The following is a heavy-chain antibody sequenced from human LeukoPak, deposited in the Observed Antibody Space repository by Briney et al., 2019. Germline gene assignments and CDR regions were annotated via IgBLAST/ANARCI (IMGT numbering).Heavy chain of an antibody. J-gene: IGHJ4*02. CDR3: ARADSSGYCLGY. CDR1: GGSISSYY. V-gene: IGHV4-59*01. D-gene: IGHD3-22*01. CDR2: IYYSGST. Sequence: PSETLSPTCTVSGGSISSYYWSWIRQPPGKGLEWIGYIYYSGSTNYNPSLKSRVTISVDTSKNQFSLKLSSVTAADTAVYYCARADSSGYCLGYWGQGTLVTVSS.